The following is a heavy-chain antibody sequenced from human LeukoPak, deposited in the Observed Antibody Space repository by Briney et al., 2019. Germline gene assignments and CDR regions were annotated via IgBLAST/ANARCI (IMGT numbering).Heavy chain of an antibody. V-gene: IGHV4-59*01. CDR2: IYNSGST. D-gene: IGHD1-26*01. CDR3: VRDRELHY. CDR1: GGSISIYY. Sequence: SETLSLTCAVSGGSISIYYWSWVRQPPGKGLEWIGYIYNSGSTTYNPSLKSRATISVDTSKNQFSLKLTSMTAADTAFYYCVRDRELHYWGQGILVTVSS. J-gene: IGHJ4*02.